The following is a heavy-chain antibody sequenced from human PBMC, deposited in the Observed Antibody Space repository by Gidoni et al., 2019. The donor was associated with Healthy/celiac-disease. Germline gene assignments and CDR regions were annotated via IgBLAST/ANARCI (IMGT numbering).Heavy chain of an antibody. Sequence: QVQLVVYGGGVVQPGRSLRPSCAASGFTSSSYAMHWVRQAPGKGLVWVAVISYDGSNKYYADSVKGRFTISRDKSKNTLYLQMNSLRAEDTAVYYCARVREVGATIYAFDIWGQGTMVTVSS. CDR3: ARVREVGATIYAFDI. D-gene: IGHD1-26*01. J-gene: IGHJ3*02. V-gene: IGHV3-30*01. CDR2: ISYDGSNK. CDR1: GFTSSSYA.